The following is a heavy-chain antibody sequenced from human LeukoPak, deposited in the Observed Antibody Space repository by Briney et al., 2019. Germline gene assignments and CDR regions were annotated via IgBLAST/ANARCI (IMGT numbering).Heavy chain of an antibody. CDR1: GGSISSYY. D-gene: IGHD3-10*01. CDR3: ARLRGSGDAFDI. J-gene: IGHJ3*02. CDR2: IYYSGST. Sequence: PSGTLSLTCTVSGGSISSYYWSWIRQPPGKGLEWIGYIYYSGSTNYNPSLKSRVTISVDTSKNQFSLKLSSVTAADTAVYYCARLRGSGDAFDIWGQGTMVTVSS. V-gene: IGHV4-59*08.